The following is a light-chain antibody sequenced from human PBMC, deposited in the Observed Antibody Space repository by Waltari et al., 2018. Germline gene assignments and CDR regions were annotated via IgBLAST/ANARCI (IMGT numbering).Light chain of an antibody. Sequence: DIQMTQSPYTRSASVGDRVTITCRASQSISSWLAWFQQKPGKAPKLLIQKASSLESGVPSRFSGSGSGTEFTLTISSLQPDDFATYYCQQYSSFWTFGQGTKVEIK. V-gene: IGKV1-5*03. J-gene: IGKJ1*01. CDR2: KAS. CDR3: QQYSSFWT. CDR1: QSISSW.